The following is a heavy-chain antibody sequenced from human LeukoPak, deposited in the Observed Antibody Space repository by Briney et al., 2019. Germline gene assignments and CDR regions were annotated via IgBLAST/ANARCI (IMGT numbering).Heavy chain of an antibody. CDR2: IIPIFGTA. Sequence: ASVKVSCKASGGTFSSYAISWVRQAPGQGLEWMGGIIPIFGTANYAQKFQGRVTITADESTSTAYMELSSLRSEDTAVYYCARVEQQLGAGDYYYYYMDVWGKGTTVTISS. J-gene: IGHJ6*03. CDR3: ARVEQQLGAGDYYYYYMDV. CDR1: GGTFSSYA. D-gene: IGHD6-13*01. V-gene: IGHV1-69*13.